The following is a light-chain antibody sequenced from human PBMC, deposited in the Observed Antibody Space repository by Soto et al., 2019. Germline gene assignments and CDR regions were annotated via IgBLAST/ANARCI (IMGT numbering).Light chain of an antibody. V-gene: IGKV3-20*01. CDR3: HQYGSSLCT. CDR1: QSVTGTN. CDR2: DAV. J-gene: IGKJ2*01. Sequence: IVLTQSPVTLSLSPGEGATLSCRASQSVTGTNLAWYQQRAGQAPRLLIYDAVRRATGIPDRFSGSGSGTDFTLTISRLEPEDFSVYYCHQYGSSLCTFGQGTKVE.